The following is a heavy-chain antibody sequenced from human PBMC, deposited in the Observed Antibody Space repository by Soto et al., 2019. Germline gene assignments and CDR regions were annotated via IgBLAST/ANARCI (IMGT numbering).Heavy chain of an antibody. Sequence: QVQLVESGGGVVQPGRSLRLSCAASGFTFSSYGMHWVRQAPGKGLEWVAVISYDGSNKYYADSVKGRFTISRDNSKNTLYLQRNSLRAEDTAVYYCAKEGRAAADEYYFDYWGQGTLVTVSA. CDR3: AKEGRAAADEYYFDY. J-gene: IGHJ4*02. D-gene: IGHD6-13*01. V-gene: IGHV3-30*18. CDR2: ISYDGSNK. CDR1: GFTFSSYG.